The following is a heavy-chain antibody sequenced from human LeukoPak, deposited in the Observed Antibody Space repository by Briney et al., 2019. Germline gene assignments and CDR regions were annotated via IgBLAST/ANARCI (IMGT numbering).Heavy chain of an antibody. D-gene: IGHD3-9*01. CDR3: ARGYDILTGYDY. V-gene: IGHV3-7*01. CDR2: IKQDGSEK. Sequence: PGGSLRLSCAASGFTFGSYWMSWVRQAPGKGLEWVANIKQDGSEKYYVDSVKGRFTISRDNAKNSLYLQMNSLRAEDTAVYYCARGYDILTGYDYWGQGTLVTVSS. CDR1: GFTFGSYW. J-gene: IGHJ4*02.